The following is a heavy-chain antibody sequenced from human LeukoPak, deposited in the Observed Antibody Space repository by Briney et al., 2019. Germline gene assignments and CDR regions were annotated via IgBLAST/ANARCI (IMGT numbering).Heavy chain of an antibody. V-gene: IGHV3-7*03. CDR2: IKDDGSEE. CDR1: XXXXNXXW. D-gene: IGHD1-26*01. CDR3: ARFTRRYSGDY. J-gene: IGHJ4*02. Sequence: GSLRLSCAXXXXXXNXXWMSXXRXAPXXXLEWVANIKDDGSEEYYVDSVKGRFTIVRDNAYNSLYLQMNSLRVEDTAIYFCARFTRRYSGDYWGQGTLVSVSS.